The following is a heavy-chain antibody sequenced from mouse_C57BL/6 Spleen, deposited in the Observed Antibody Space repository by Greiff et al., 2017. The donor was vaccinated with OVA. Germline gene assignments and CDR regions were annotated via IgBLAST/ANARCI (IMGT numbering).Heavy chain of an antibody. V-gene: IGHV3-5*01. D-gene: IGHD1-1*01. CDR3: ARDDYGSSPDWYFDV. J-gene: IGHJ1*03. CDR1: GISITTGNYR. Sequence: EVQLQQSGPGLVKPSQTVFLTCTVTGISITTGNYRWSWIRQFPGNKLEWIGYIYYSGTITYNPSHTSRTTITSDTPKNQFFLEMNSLTAEDTATYYCARDDYGSSPDWYFDVWGTGTTVTVSS. CDR2: IYYSGTI.